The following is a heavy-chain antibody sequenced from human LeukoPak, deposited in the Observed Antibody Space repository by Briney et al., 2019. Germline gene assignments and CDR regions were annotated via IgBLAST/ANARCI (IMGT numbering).Heavy chain of an antibody. Sequence: GGSLRLSCAASGFTFSSYSINWVRQAPGKGLEWVSSISSSSSYIYYADSVKGRSTISRDNAKNSLYLQMNSLRAEDTAVYYCARASSGWYLFDYWGQGTLVTVSS. V-gene: IGHV3-21*01. CDR1: GFTFSSYS. D-gene: IGHD6-19*01. CDR2: ISSSSSYI. CDR3: ARASSGWYLFDY. J-gene: IGHJ4*02.